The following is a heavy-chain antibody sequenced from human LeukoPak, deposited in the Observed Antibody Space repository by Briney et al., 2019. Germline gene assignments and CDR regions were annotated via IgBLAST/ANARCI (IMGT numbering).Heavy chain of an antibody. J-gene: IGHJ6*03. CDR3: AKESGSSWLYYHYMDV. CDR2: IRYDGSDT. D-gene: IGHD6-13*01. CDR1: GFTFNRRS. Sequence: GGSLRLSCAASGFTFNRRSMHWVRQAPGKGLEWVAFIRYDGSDTFYADFVKGRFTISRDNSKNTLYLQMNSLRAEDTAVYYCAKESGSSWLYYHYMDVWGEGTTVTISS. V-gene: IGHV3-30*02.